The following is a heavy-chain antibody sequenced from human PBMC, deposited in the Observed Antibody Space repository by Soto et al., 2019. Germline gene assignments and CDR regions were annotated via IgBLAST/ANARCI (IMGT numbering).Heavy chain of an antibody. V-gene: IGHV1-46*03. CDR1: GYSFTSHY. J-gene: IGHJ5*02. Sequence: ASLKVSCKTIGYSFTSHYMHWVRQAPGQRLEWMGTIYPGGVNVAYAQKFEGRVTMTKDTTTSTAYMELNSLTSEDTAVMYWSRDKRWHDLVCWFDPWGQGTLLTVSS. D-gene: IGHD1-1*01. CDR2: IYPGGVNV. CDR3: SRDKRWHDLVCWFDP.